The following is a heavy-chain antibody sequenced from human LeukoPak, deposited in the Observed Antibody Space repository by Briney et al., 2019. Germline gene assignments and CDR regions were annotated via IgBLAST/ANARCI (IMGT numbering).Heavy chain of an antibody. CDR2: INNDGSNI. J-gene: IGHJ4*02. Sequence: GGSLGLSCAASGFTFSDYWMHWVRQAPGKGLVWVSRINNDGSNISYADSVKGRFTISRDNTKNTLYLQMNSLRAEDTAVYYCAGYTTGWYMDYWGQGTLLTVSS. V-gene: IGHV3-74*01. CDR3: AGYTTGWYMDY. CDR1: GFTFSDYW. D-gene: IGHD6-19*01.